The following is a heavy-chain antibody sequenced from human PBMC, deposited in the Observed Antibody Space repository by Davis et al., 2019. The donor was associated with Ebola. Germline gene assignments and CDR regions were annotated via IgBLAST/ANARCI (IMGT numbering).Heavy chain of an antibody. J-gene: IGHJ3*01. V-gene: IGHV3-30*03. CDR3: GRDLRTYIYGSQRNSGGGFDF. CDR1: GFTFSSYG. Sequence: PGGSLRLSCAASGFTFSSYGMHWVRQAPGKGLEWVAFISYDGSNENYADSVKGRFTISRDNSKNTLYLQMNSLRAEDTAVYYCGRDLRTYIYGSQRNSGGGFDFWGRGTRVTVSS. D-gene: IGHD5-18*01. CDR2: ISYDGSNE.